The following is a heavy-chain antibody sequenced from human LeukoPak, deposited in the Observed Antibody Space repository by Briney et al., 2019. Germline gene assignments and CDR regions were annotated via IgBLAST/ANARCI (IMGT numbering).Heavy chain of an antibody. D-gene: IGHD2-15*01. J-gene: IGHJ3*02. CDR2: INHSGST. V-gene: IGHV4-34*01. Sequence: PSETLSLTCTVSGGSISSYYWSWIRQPPGKGLEWIGEINHSGSTNYNPSLKSRVTISVDTSKNQFSLKLSSVTAADTAVYYCARAGYCSGGSCYRNNAFDIWGQGTMVTVSS. CDR1: GGSISSYY. CDR3: ARAGYCSGGSCYRNNAFDI.